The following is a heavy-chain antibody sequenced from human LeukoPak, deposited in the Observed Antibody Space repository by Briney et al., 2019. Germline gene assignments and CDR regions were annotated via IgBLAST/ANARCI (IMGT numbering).Heavy chain of an antibody. CDR3: ATRDVVVAATEHDY. V-gene: IGHV1-2*02. CDR1: GYTFTGYY. CDR2: INPNSGGT. Sequence: ASVKVSCKASGYTFTGYYMHWVRQAPGQGLEWMGWINPNSGGTNYAQKFQGRVTMTRDTSISIAYMELSRLRSDDTAVYYCATRDVVVAATEHDYWGQGTLVTVSS. D-gene: IGHD2-15*01. J-gene: IGHJ4*02.